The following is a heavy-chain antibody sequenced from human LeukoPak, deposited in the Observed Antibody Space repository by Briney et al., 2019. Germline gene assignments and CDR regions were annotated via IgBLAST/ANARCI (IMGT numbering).Heavy chain of an antibody. V-gene: IGHV4-59*11. D-gene: IGHD3-22*01. Sequence: SETLSLTCTVSGGSISSHYWSWMRQPPGKGLEWIGYIYYSGSTNYNPSLKSRVTISVDTSKNQFSLKLSSVTAADTAVYYCARAGGNSRVYYYYGKDAFDIWGQGTMVTVSS. CDR1: GGSISSHY. CDR2: IYYSGST. CDR3: ARAGGNSRVYYYYGKDAFDI. J-gene: IGHJ3*02.